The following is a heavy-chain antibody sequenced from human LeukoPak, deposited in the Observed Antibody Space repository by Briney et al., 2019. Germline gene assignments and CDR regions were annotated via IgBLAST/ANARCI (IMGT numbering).Heavy chain of an antibody. CDR1: GYFISSGFY. Sequence: SETLSLTCTVSGYFISSGFYWGWIRQAPGKGLEFIGFIYNGGNTNYNPSLKSRATISVDTSNNQFSLRLTSVTAADTAMYYCAAGPWELDFWGQGTLVTVSS. V-gene: IGHV4-38-2*02. CDR2: IYNGGNT. CDR3: AAGPWELDF. D-gene: IGHD1-26*01. J-gene: IGHJ4*02.